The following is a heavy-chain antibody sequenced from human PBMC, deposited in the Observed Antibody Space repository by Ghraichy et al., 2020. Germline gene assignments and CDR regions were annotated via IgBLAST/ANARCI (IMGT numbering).Heavy chain of an antibody. CDR1: GFSINSGGYY. Sequence: SETLSLTCTVSGFSINSGGYYWSWIRQRPGKGLEWIAYMFYVGSTYYNPSLKSRVTMSLDTSRNQFSLKLSSVTVADTAVYYCARFTYLGSYYFDFWGQGALVPVSS. V-gene: IGHV4-31*03. J-gene: IGHJ4*02. D-gene: IGHD3-10*01. CDR3: ARFTYLGSYYFDF. CDR2: MFYVGST.